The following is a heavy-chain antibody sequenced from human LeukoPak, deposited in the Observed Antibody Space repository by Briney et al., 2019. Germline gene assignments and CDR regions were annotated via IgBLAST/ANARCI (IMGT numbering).Heavy chain of an antibody. Sequence: GGSLRLSCAASGLTFSTYAMSWVRQAPGKGLEWVSAIGGSGGTTYYADSVKGRFTISRDNSKNILYLQMNGLRVEDTAVFYCARHDRGSGSPYYFDYWGQGTLVTVSP. V-gene: IGHV3-23*01. D-gene: IGHD3-10*01. CDR3: ARHDRGSGSPYYFDY. J-gene: IGHJ4*02. CDR1: GLTFSTYA. CDR2: IGGSGGTT.